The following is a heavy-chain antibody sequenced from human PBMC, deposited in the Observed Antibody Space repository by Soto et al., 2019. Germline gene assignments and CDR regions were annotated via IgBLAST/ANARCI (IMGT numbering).Heavy chain of an antibody. Sequence: GGSLRLSCEASGFTFSFYWMSWVRQAPGKGLEWVASINQDGSEKSFVDSVKGRFTISRDNAKDALYLQMNSLRAEDTAVYYCVVTSVGREALIWEVGYWGQGTLVTVSS. D-gene: IGHD3-10*01. CDR1: GFTFSFYW. CDR2: INQDGSEK. J-gene: IGHJ4*02. V-gene: IGHV3-7*01. CDR3: VVTSVGREALIWEVGY.